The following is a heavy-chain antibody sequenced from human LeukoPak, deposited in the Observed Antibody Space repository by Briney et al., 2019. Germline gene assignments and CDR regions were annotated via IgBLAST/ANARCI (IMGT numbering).Heavy chain of an antibody. CDR3: ARAGVVPDYGMDV. CDR1: GGSISSYY. D-gene: IGHD2-2*01. V-gene: IGHV4-59*01. CDR2: IYYSGST. J-gene: IGHJ6*02. Sequence: SETLSITCTVSGGSISSYYWSWIRQPPGKGLEWIGYIYYSGSTNYNPSLKSRVTISVDTSKNQFSLKLSSVTAADTAVYYCARAGVVPDYGMDVWGQGTTVTVSS.